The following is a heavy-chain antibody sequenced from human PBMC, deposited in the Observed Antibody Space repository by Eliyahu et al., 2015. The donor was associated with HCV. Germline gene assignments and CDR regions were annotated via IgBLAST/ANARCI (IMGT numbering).Heavy chain of an antibody. CDR2: IRSKANSYAT. J-gene: IGHJ4*02. CDR1: GFTFSXSA. D-gene: IGHD3-22*01. CDR3: TTKTYYYDSSGYFPLVSFDY. V-gene: IGHV3-73*02. Sequence: EVQLVESGGGLVQPGGSLKLSCAASGFTFSXSAXXWVRXASGNGLEWVGRIRSKANSYATAYAASVKGRFTISRDDSKNTAYLQMNSLKTEDTAVYYCTTKTYYYDSSGYFPLVSFDYWGQGTLVTVSS.